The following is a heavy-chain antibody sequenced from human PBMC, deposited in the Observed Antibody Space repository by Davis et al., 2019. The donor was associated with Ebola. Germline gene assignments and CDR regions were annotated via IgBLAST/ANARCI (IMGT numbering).Heavy chain of an antibody. CDR2: INHSGST. J-gene: IGHJ6*02. D-gene: IGHD1-26*01. CDR1: GGSISSSNW. Sequence: SETLSLTCAVSGGSISSSNWWSWVRQPPGKGLEWIGEINHSGSTNYNPSLKSRVTISVDTSKNQFSLKLSSVTAADTAVYYCARRYWEQLGVYYYYYGMDVWGQGTTVTVSS. V-gene: IGHV4-4*02. CDR3: ARRYWEQLGVYYYYYGMDV.